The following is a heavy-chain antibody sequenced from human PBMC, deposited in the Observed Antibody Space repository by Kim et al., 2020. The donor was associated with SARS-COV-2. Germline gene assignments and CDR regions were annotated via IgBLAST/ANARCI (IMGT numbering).Heavy chain of an antibody. CDR2: INAEDGNT. CDR3: ARCGAYSSYWNCDR. V-gene: IGHV1-3*01. Sequence: ASVKVSCKASGYTFTGFAIHWVRQAPGQRLEWMGWINAEDGNTKYSQKFQGRVTFTRDTPASTSYMDLSGLTSEDTAVYFCARCGAYSSYWNCDRCGRGT. CDR1: GYTFTGFA. J-gene: IGHJ2*01. D-gene: IGHD4-17*01.